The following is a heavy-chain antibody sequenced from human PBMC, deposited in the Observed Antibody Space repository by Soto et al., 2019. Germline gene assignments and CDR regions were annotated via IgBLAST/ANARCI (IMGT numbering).Heavy chain of an antibody. J-gene: IGHJ6*02. CDR2: ISGYNGNT. D-gene: IGHD6-13*01. Sequence: QVQLVQSGPEVRKPGASVKVSCKASGYIFSRYGISWVRQAPGQGLEWMGWISGYNGNTKFGEMVQGRVNGTTVTSTRTAYMKLRSLRSDDTAVYYCAREAAAERNYYGLGVWCQGTTVIVSS. CDR1: GYIFSRYG. V-gene: IGHV1-18*01. CDR3: AREAAAERNYYGLGV.